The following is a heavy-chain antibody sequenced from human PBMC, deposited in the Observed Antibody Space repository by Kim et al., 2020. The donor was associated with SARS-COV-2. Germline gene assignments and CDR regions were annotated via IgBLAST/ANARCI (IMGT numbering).Heavy chain of an antibody. CDR1: GGTFSSYA. J-gene: IGHJ4*02. V-gene: IGHV1-69*04. CDR2: IIPILGIA. CDR3: ARAQVVDYYGSGSLYY. Sequence: SVKVSCKASGGTFSSYAISWVRQAPGQGLEWMGRIIPILGIANYAQKFQGRVTITADKSTSTAYMELSSLRSEDTAVYYCARAQVVDYYGSGSLYYWGQGTLVTVSS. D-gene: IGHD3-10*01.